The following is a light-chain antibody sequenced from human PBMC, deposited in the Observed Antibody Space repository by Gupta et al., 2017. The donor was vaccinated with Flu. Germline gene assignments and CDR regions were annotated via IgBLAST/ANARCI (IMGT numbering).Light chain of an antibody. Sequence: PSSLSGSVGDRVTITCRASQSLNNYLNWYQQKPGKAPRFLIFGASRLQSGVPSRFSGSGSGTDFTLTLSSLQPEDFATYYCQQSDSIPWTFGQGTKVEIK. CDR3: QQSDSIPWT. V-gene: IGKV1-39*01. CDR2: GAS. J-gene: IGKJ1*01. CDR1: QSLNNY.